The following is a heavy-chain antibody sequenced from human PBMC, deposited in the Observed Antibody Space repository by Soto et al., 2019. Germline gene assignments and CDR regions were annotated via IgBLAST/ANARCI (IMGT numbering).Heavy chain of an antibody. CDR2: IYPGDSDT. Sequence: PGESLKISCKGSGYSFTSYWIGWVRQMPGKGLEWMGIIYPGDSDTRYSPPFQGQVTISADKSVSTAYLQWSSLKASDTAMYYCARVTYYYDSSGYYHSSFDYWGQGTLVTVSS. V-gene: IGHV5-51*01. J-gene: IGHJ4*02. CDR1: GYSFTSYW. CDR3: ARVTYYYDSSGYYHSSFDY. D-gene: IGHD3-22*01.